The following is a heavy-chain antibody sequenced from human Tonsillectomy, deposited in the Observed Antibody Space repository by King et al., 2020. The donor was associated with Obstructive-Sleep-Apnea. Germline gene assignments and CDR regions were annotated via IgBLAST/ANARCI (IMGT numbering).Heavy chain of an antibody. V-gene: IGHV2-70*01. CDR3: ARLGFWSVYGYSGLDV. CDR2: IDWDDDK. Sequence: VTLKESGPALVKPTQTLTLTCTFSGFSLSTSGMCVSWIRQPPGKALEWLALIDWDDDKYYSTSLKTRLTISKDTSKNQVVLTMTDMDAVDTATYYCARLGFWSVYGYSGLDVGGQGTTLTVS. CDR1: GFSLSTSGMC. J-gene: IGHJ6*02. D-gene: IGHD3-3*01.